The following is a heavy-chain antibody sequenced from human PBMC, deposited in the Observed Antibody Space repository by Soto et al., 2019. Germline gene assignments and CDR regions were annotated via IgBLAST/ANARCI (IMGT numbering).Heavy chain of an antibody. D-gene: IGHD3-10*01. V-gene: IGHV4-59*01. CDR2: FYYSGST. Sequence: PSETLSLTCTVSGGSISSYYWSWIRQPPGKGLEWIGYFYYSGSTNYNPSLKSRVTISVDTSKNQFSLKLSSVTAADTAVYYCAREDTMVRGVKSKNARYYYYGMEVWGQGTTVTVSS. J-gene: IGHJ6*02. CDR1: GGSISSYY. CDR3: AREDTMVRGVKSKNARYYYYGMEV.